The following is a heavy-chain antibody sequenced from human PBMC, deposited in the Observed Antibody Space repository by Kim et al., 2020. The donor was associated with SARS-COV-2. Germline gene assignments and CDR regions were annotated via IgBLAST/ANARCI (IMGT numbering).Heavy chain of an antibody. V-gene: IGHV5-10-1*01. Sequence: GESLKIPCKGSGYSFTSYWISWVRQMPGKGLEWMGRIDPSDSYTNYSPSFQGHVTISADKSISTAYLQWSSLKASDTAMYYCARHVLLWFGELSTIYYFDYWGQGTLVTVSS. CDR3: ARHVLLWFGELSTIYYFDY. J-gene: IGHJ4*02. CDR1: GYSFTSYW. D-gene: IGHD3-10*01. CDR2: IDPSDSYT.